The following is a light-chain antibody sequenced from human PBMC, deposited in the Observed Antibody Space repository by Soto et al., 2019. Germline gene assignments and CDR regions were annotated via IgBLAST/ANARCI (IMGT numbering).Light chain of an antibody. CDR1: QSVSNY. V-gene: IGKV3-11*01. Sequence: EIVLTQSPATLSLSPGEGATVSCRTSQSVSNYLAWYQQKPGQAPTLLIYGASNRATGIPARFSGSGSGTDFTLTISSLQPEDFAVYYCQQRSATWTFGQGTRMELK. J-gene: IGKJ1*01. CDR2: GAS. CDR3: QQRSATWT.